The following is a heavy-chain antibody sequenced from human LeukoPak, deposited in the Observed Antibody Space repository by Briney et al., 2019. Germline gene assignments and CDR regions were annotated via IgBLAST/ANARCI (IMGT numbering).Heavy chain of an antibody. CDR2: IYYSGST. D-gene: IGHD4-11*01. CDR1: GGSISSGGYY. CDR3: ARESGTVHSNEGWFDP. J-gene: IGHJ5*02. V-gene: IGHV4-31*03. Sequence: SETLSLTCTVSGGSISSGGYYWSWIRQHPGKGLEWIGYIYYSGSTYYNPSLKSRVTISVDTSKNQFSLKLGSVTAADTAVYYCARESGTVHSNEGWFDPWGQGTLVTVSS.